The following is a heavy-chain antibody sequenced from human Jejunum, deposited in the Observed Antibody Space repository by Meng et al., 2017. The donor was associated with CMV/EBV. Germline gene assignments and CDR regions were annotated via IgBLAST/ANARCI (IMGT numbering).Heavy chain of an antibody. D-gene: IGHD5-12*01. V-gene: IGHV3-7*01. Sequence: SRFSFNANRMTWLRQAPGKGLGWVANINDDGSETYYVASVQGRFTISRDNANNSLYLQMDDLRAEDTAVYYCARMGYGFEFFDVWGQGTMVTVSS. CDR3: ARMGYGFEFFDV. J-gene: IGHJ3*01. CDR2: INDDGSET. CDR1: RFSFNANR.